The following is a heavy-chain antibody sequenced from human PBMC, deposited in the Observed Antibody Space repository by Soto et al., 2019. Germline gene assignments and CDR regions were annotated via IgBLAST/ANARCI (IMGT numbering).Heavy chain of an antibody. CDR2: IYYSGST. V-gene: IGHV4-59*01. Sequence: SETLSLTCTVSGGSISSYYWSWIRQPPGKGLEWIGYIYYSGSTNYNPSLKSRVTISVDTSKNQFSLKLTSVTAADTAVYYCARGAWKANYGAFDIWGQGTMVTVSS. CDR1: GGSISSYY. D-gene: IGHD4-17*01. J-gene: IGHJ3*02. CDR3: ARGAWKANYGAFDI.